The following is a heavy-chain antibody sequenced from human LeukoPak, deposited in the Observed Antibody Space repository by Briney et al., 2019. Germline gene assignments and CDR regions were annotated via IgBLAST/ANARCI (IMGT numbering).Heavy chain of an antibody. V-gene: IGHV4-4*02. J-gene: IGHJ4*02. CDR1: GGSISSNNW. CDR3: ARVNINNWHSCDY. D-gene: IGHD1-1*01. CDR2: IYHSGSP. Sequence: SGTLSLTCAVSGGSISSNNWWGWVRQPPGKGLEWIGEIYHSGSPNYNPSLKSRVTISVDKSRNHFSLNLSSVAAADTAVYYCARVNINNWHSCDYWGQGTLVTVSS.